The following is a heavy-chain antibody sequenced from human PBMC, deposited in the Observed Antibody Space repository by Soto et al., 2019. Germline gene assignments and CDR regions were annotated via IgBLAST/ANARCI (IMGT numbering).Heavy chain of an antibody. CDR3: ARHWPQQPLDP. Sequence: VESLKISCKGAGYSFTSYWIFCFRQMPGKGLEWMGIIYPDDSDTRYNPSFQGHVTISADKSINTAYLQWSSLEASDTAMYYCARHWPQQPLDPWGQGTLVTVSS. D-gene: IGHD6-13*01. V-gene: IGHV5-51*01. J-gene: IGHJ5*02. CDR2: IYPDDSDT. CDR1: GYSFTSYW.